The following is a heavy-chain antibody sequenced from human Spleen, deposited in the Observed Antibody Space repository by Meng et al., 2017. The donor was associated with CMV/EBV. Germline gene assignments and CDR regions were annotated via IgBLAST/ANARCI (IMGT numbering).Heavy chain of an antibody. CDR1: GGSISSSIYY. Sequence: SETLSLTCTVSGGSISSSIYYWGWIRQPPGKGLEWIGSIHYSESTYYNLSLKSRVTISLDTSKNQFSLRLSSVTPADTAVYYCARDTGYFDYWGQGTLVTVSS. V-gene: IGHV4-39*07. CDR3: ARDTGYFDY. CDR2: IHYSEST. J-gene: IGHJ4*02.